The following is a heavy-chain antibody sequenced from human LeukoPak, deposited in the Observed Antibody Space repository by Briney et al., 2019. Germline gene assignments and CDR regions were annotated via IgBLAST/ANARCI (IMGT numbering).Heavy chain of an antibody. CDR3: ARFWARGVSAFDY. CDR1: GYSFTSYW. Sequence: GESLQISCQGSGYSFTSYWIGWVRQMPGKGLEWMGIIYPGDSDTRYSPSFEGQVTISADKSISTAYLQWSSLKASDTAMYYCARFWARGVSAFDYWGQGTLVTVSS. D-gene: IGHD3-10*01. CDR2: IYPGDSDT. V-gene: IGHV5-51*01. J-gene: IGHJ4*02.